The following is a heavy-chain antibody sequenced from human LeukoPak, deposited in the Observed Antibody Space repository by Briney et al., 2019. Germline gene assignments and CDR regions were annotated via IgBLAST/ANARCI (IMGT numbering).Heavy chain of an antibody. Sequence: GGSLRLSCAASGFTFEDYGMSWVRQAPGKGLEWVSGINWNGGGTGYADSVKGRFTISRDNAKNSLFLQVNDLRAEDTALYYCVRDNMFYDTSGYYSGVYYFDYWGQGTLVTVSS. D-gene: IGHD3-22*01. J-gene: IGHJ4*02. CDR2: INWNGGGT. CDR3: VRDNMFYDTSGYYSGVYYFDY. V-gene: IGHV3-20*04. CDR1: GFTFEDYG.